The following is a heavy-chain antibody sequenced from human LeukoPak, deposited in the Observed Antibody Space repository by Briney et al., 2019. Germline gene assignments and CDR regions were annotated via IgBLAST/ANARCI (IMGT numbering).Heavy chain of an antibody. J-gene: IGHJ4*02. V-gene: IGHV4-59*01. Sequence: SDTLSLTCTVSGGSINKYYWRWLGQPARKGLDWVGDISYSGSTNYNPSLSSRVTISVDTSKNQFSLKMSSVTAADTAVYYCARDKVRGVTPKYYFDYWGQGTLVTVSS. CDR1: GGSINKYY. CDR3: ARDKVRGVTPKYYFDY. D-gene: IGHD3-10*01. CDR2: ISYSGST.